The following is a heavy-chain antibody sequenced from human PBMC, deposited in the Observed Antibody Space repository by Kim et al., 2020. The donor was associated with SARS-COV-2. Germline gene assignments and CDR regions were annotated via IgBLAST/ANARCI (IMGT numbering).Heavy chain of an antibody. CDR3: AREGPDSWSGYYFDY. D-gene: IGHD6-13*01. J-gene: IGHJ4*02. Sequence: DSVKGRLTISRDNAKNSLYLQMNSLRDEDTAVYYCAREGPDSWSGYYFDYWGQGTLVTVSS. V-gene: IGHV3-48*02.